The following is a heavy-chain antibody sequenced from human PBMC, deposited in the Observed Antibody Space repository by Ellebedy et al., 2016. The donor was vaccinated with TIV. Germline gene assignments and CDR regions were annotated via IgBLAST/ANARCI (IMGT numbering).Heavy chain of an antibody. V-gene: IGHV1-69*04. D-gene: IGHD3-16*01. J-gene: IGHJ4*02. CDR3: ATDGGSAEVERRETLSY. CDR1: GGTFSSYA. CDR2: IIPILGIA. Sequence: AASVKVSCKASGGTFSSYAFSWVRQAPGQGPEWMGRIIPILGIANYAQKFQGRVTFTADKSTSTAYMELSSLRSEDAALYYCATDGGSAEVERRETLSYWGLGTLVTVPS.